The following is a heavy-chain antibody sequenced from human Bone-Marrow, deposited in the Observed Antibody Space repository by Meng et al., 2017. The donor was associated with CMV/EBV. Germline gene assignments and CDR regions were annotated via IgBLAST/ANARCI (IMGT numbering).Heavy chain of an antibody. V-gene: IGHV3-7*01. J-gene: IGHJ4*02. CDR1: GFTFGDFW. D-gene: IGHD2-2*01. CDR2: IKKDGSEK. Sequence: GGYLRLSCEAPGFTFGDFWMNWVRQAPGKGLEWVANIKKDGSEKFYVDSVKGRFTISRDNAKNSLYLQMNSLRAEDTAVYYCAGESYCSSTSCGRGGVHYWGERTLVTFSS. CDR3: AGESYCSSTSCGRGGVHY.